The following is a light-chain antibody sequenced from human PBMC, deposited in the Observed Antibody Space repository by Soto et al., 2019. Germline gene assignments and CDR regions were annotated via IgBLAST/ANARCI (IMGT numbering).Light chain of an antibody. Sequence: QSVLTQPPSASGTPGQRVTISCSGSSSNIGSNTVNWYQQLPGTAPKLLIYSNNQRPSGVPDRFSGSKSGTSASLAISGPQLENEADYNGAAWDDSLNGYVFGTGPKVTV. CDR3: AAWDDSLNGYV. J-gene: IGLJ1*01. V-gene: IGLV1-44*01. CDR2: SNN. CDR1: SSNIGSNT.